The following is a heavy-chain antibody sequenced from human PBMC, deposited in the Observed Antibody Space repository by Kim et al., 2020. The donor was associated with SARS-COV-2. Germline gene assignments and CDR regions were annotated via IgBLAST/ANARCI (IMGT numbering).Heavy chain of an antibody. V-gene: IGHV1-18*01. Sequence: ASVKVSCKASGYTFTSYGISWVRQAPGQGLEWMGWISAYNGNTNYAQKLQGRVTMTTDTSTSTAYMELRSLRSDDTAVYYCARDYFTIFYYYYGMDVWGQGTTVTVSS. CDR3: ARDYFTIFYYYYGMDV. CDR2: ISAYNGNT. D-gene: IGHD3-3*01. J-gene: IGHJ6*02. CDR1: GYTFTSYG.